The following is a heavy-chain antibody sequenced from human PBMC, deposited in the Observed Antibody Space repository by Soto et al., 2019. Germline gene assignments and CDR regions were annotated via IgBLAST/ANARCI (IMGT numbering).Heavy chain of an antibody. Sequence: QLQLQESGPGLVKPSETLSLTCTVSGGSISSSSYYWGWIRQPPGKGLEWIGSIYYSGSTYYNPSLKSRVTISVDTSKNQFSLKLTSVTAADTAVYYCATHVIWDIVVVVAATPFDYWGQGTLVTVSS. CDR3: ATHVIWDIVVVVAATPFDY. CDR2: IYYSGST. CDR1: GGSISSSSYY. J-gene: IGHJ4*02. V-gene: IGHV4-39*01. D-gene: IGHD2-15*01.